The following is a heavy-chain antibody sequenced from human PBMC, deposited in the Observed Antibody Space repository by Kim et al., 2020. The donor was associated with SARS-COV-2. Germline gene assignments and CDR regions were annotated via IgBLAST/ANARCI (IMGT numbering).Heavy chain of an antibody. D-gene: IGHD5-12*01. CDR1: GFTLSDYY. J-gene: IGHJ4*02. V-gene: IGHV3-11*04. CDR2: ISSSGSAI. CDR3: ARGGYTGYDAIDY. Sequence: GGSLRLSCAASGFTLSDYYMSWICQAPGKGPEWVSYISSSGSAIYYTDSVKGRFTIFRDDAKNSLYLQMNSLRAEDTAVYYCARGGYTGYDAIDYWGQRT.